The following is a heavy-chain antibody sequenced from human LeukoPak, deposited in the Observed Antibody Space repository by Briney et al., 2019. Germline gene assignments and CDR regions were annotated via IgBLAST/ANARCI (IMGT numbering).Heavy chain of an antibody. CDR1: GFTFSAYS. D-gene: IGHD4-23*01. Sequence: GGSLRLSCAASGFTFSAYSMNWVRQAPGKGLEWVSYISSSSSTIFYADSVKGRFTISRDNAKNSLYLQMNSLRAEDTAVYYCAKEIRLRWGKIDYWGQGTLVTVSS. J-gene: IGHJ4*02. CDR3: AKEIRLRWGKIDY. CDR2: ISSSSSTI. V-gene: IGHV3-48*04.